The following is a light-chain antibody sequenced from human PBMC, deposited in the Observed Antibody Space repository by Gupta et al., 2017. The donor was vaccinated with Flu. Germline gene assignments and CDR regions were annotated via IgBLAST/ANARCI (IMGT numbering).Light chain of an antibody. CDR1: QDISNY. CDR2: GAS. J-gene: IGKJ3*01. Sequence: DIQMTQSRSSLSASLGDRVTITCRASQDISNYLAWFQQKPGKVPKLLIYGASSLQSGVPSRFSGTRYGTEFALTISSRQPEDIATYYCHMYDSVPFTFGPGTKVDL. V-gene: IGKV1-27*01. CDR3: HMYDSVPFT.